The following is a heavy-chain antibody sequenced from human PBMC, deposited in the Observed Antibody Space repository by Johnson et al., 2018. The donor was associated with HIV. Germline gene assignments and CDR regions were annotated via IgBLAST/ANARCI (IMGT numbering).Heavy chain of an antibody. J-gene: IGHJ3*02. Sequence: QVQLVESGGGVVQPGKSLRLSCAASGFSFSSYDMHWVRQAPGKGLEWVALISCDGSKKYLADSVKGRLTISRGYSKNTLYLQMNSLRAEDTAVYYCAREVYAHDAFDIWGQGTMVTVSS. V-gene: IGHV3-30*03. CDR2: ISCDGSKK. CDR1: GFSFSSYD. CDR3: AREVYAHDAFDI. D-gene: IGHD3-16*01.